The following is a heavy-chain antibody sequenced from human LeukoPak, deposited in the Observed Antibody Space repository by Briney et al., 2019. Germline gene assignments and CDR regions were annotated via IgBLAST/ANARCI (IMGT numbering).Heavy chain of an antibody. CDR3: ARAVAAWFDL. J-gene: IGHJ5*02. CDR1: GFTFSSYE. CDR2: MSSSGTTI. D-gene: IGHD6-19*01. Sequence: PGGSLRLSCTASGFTFSSYEMNWVRQAPGKGLEWISYMSSSGTTIYYADSVKGRFTISRDNAKNSLYLEMNSLRVDDTAVYYCARAVAAWFDLWGQGTLVTVSS. V-gene: IGHV3-48*03.